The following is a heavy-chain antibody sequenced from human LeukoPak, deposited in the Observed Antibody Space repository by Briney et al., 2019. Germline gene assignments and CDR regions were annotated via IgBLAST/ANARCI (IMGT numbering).Heavy chain of an antibody. D-gene: IGHD1-26*01. J-gene: IGHJ6*02. V-gene: IGHV3-30*18. CDR2: ISYDGSNK. CDR1: GFTFSSYG. CDR3: AKEGGAATNYGMDV. Sequence: GGSLRLSCAASGFTFSSYGMHWVRQAPGKGLEWGAGISYDGSNKYYADSVKGRFTISRDNSKNTLHLQMNSLRVEDTAVYYCAKEGGAATNYGMDVWGQGTTVTVSS.